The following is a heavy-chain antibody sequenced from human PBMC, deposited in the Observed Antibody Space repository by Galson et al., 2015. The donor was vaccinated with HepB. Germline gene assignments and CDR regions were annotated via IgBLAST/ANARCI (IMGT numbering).Heavy chain of an antibody. D-gene: IGHD6-19*01. CDR1: GFTFSSFA. Sequence: SLRLSCAASGFTFSSFAMSWVRQPPGKGLEWVSSISKSATVTYYVDSVKGRFTFSRDDSKSTLYLQMNGLRAEDTAIYYCATGFKLAGAAWGQGTLVTVSS. J-gene: IGHJ5*02. V-gene: IGHV3-23*01. CDR2: ISKSATVT. CDR3: ATGFKLAGAA.